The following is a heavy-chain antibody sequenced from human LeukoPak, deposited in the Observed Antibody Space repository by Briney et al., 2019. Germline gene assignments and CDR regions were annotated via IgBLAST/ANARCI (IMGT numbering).Heavy chain of an antibody. CDR2: IYTSGST. Sequence: SETLSLTCTVSGGSISSYYWSWIRQPAGKGLEWIGRIYTSGSTNYNPSLKSRVTISLDTSKKQFSLKLSSVTAADTAVYYCARHFPFWSGYYPDHYYYMDVWGKGTTVTVSS. J-gene: IGHJ6*03. D-gene: IGHD3-3*01. CDR3: ARHFPFWSGYYPDHYYYMDV. V-gene: IGHV4-4*07. CDR1: GGSISSYY.